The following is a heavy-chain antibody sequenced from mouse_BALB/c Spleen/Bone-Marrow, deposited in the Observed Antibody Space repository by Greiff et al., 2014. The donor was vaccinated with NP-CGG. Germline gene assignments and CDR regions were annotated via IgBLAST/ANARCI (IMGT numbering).Heavy chain of an antibody. CDR2: INPSNGRT. D-gene: IGHD2-1*01. CDR3: ARGDGKYAFAY. Sequence: VQLVESGAELVKPEASVKLSCKASGYTFTTYWMQWVKQRPGQGLEWIGEINPSNGRTNYNEKFKRKATLTVDKSSSTAYMQLSSLTSEDSAVYYCARGDGKYAFAYWGQGTLVTVSA. V-gene: IGHV1S81*02. CDR1: GYTFTTYW. J-gene: IGHJ3*01.